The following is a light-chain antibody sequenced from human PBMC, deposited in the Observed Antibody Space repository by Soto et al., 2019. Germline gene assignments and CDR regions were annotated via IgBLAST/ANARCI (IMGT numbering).Light chain of an antibody. V-gene: IGKV3D-20*02. CDR1: QRVSANY. CDR2: DAS. Sequence: ETVLTQSPGTLSLSPGETASLSCRASQRVSANYLAWYQHKPGQAPRLLIYDASTRATGTPDRFSGSGSGTEFSLTISSLQSEDFAVYYCQQYSKWPITFGQGTRLEIK. CDR3: QQYSKWPIT. J-gene: IGKJ5*01.